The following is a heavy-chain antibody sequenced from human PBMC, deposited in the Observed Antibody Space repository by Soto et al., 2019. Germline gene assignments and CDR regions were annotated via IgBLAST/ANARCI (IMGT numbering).Heavy chain of an antibody. CDR1: GGTFSSYT. V-gene: IGHV1-69*08. CDR3: ARDGGFGELEVGQHY. CDR2: IIPILGIA. J-gene: IGHJ4*02. D-gene: IGHD3-10*01. Sequence: QVQLVQSGAEVKKPGSSVKVSCKASGGTFSSYTISWVRQAPGQGLEWMGRIIPILGIANYAQKFQGRVTITADKPTSTAYMELSSLRSEDTAVYYCARDGGFGELEVGQHYWGQGTLVTVSS.